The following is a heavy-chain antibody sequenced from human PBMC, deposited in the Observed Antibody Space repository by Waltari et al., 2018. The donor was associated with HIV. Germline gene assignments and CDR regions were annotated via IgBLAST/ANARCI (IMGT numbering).Heavy chain of an antibody. Sequence: QLQLQESGPGLVKPSETLSLTCTVSGGSVSSSSYFWGWIRQPPGKGLEWVGRIYYPGRVYYNPSLKSRVTISVDTSKNQFSLKVTSVTAADTAVYYCARHALRVGAAYWNFDLWGRGTLVTVSS. CDR2: IYYPGRV. V-gene: IGHV4-39*01. J-gene: IGHJ2*01. D-gene: IGHD1-26*01. CDR1: GGSVSSSSYF. CDR3: ARHALRVGAAYWNFDL.